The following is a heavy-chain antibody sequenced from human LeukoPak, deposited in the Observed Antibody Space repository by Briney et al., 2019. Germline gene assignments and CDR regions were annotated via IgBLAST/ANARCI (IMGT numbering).Heavy chain of an antibody. V-gene: IGHV1-69*02. CDR2: IIPILGIA. CDR1: GYTFTGYY. J-gene: IGHJ6*02. CDR3: AKCSGGDEPYSGSYYRPRAYYYYGMDV. D-gene: IGHD1-26*01. Sequence: SVKVSCKASGYTFTGYYMHWVRQAPGQGLEWMGRIIPILGIANYAQKFQGRVTITADKSTSTAYMELSSLRSEDTAVYYCAKCSGGDEPYSGSYYRPRAYYYYGMDVWGQGTTVTVSS.